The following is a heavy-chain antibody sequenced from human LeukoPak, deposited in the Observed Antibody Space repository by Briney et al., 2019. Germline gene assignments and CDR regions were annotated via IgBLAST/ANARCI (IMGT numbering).Heavy chain of an antibody. CDR2: ISSNGGST. CDR1: GVTFSSYA. D-gene: IGHD7-27*01. Sequence: GGSLRLSCAASGVTFSSYAMHWVRQAPGKGLEYVSAISSNGGSTYYANSVKGRFTISRDSSKNTLYLQMGSLRAEDMAVYYCARVALNGDFDYWGQGTLVTVSS. CDR3: ARVALNGDFDY. V-gene: IGHV3-64*01. J-gene: IGHJ4*02.